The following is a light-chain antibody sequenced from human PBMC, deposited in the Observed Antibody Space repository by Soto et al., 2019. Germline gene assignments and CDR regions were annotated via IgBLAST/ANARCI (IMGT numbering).Light chain of an antibody. J-gene: IGKJ4*01. CDR2: GAT. V-gene: IGKV3-15*01. Sequence: QSAGTLSSSQGERTTLSCRASQSVSRSLAWYQQKPGQPPRLLIYGATTRATGIPARFSGSGSGTEFTLTISSLQSEDFAVYYCQQYNNWPHTFGGGTKVDI. CDR1: QSVSRS. CDR3: QQYNNWPHT.